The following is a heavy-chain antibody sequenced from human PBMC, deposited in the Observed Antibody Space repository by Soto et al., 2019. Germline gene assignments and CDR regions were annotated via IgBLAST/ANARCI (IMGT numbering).Heavy chain of an antibody. J-gene: IGHJ4*02. CDR3: ARATRPGGFDY. CDR1: GYTFTSYY. Sequence: ASVKVSCKPSGYTFTSYYMHWVRQAPGQGLEWMAIINPSGDSTSYAQKFQRRVTMTRDTSTSTVYMELSNLSSEDTAVYYCARATRPGGFDYWGQGTLVTVSS. CDR2: INPSGDST. V-gene: IGHV1-46*01.